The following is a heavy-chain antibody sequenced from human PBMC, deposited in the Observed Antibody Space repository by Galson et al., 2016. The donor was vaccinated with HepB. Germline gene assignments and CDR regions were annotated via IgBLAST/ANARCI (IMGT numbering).Heavy chain of an antibody. J-gene: IGHJ3*02. D-gene: IGHD6-13*01. V-gene: IGHV3-23*01. CDR2: ISGSGDTT. CDR3: AREAIAAAGTHDAFDI. Sequence: SLRLSCAGTGFTFSTYAMSWVRQAPGKRLEWVSAISGSGDTTYYADSVKGRFSISRDNSKNTLYLQMNSLRAEDTAVYYCAREAIAAAGTHDAFDIWGQGTMVTVCS. CDR1: GFTFSTYA.